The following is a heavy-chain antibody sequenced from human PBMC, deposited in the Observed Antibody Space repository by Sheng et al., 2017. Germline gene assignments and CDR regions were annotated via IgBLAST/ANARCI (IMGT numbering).Heavy chain of an antibody. V-gene: IGHV3-53*01. Sequence: EVQLVESGGGLIQPGGSLRLSCAASGFTVSSNYMSWVRQAPGKGLEWVSVIYSGGSTYYTDSVKGRFTISRDNSKNTLYLQMNSLRAEDTAVYYCVRGACXXCGRTRTVXVSGGXLRPDP. CDR1: GFTVSSNY. D-gene: IGHD3-3*01. CDR2: IYSGGST. J-gene: IGHJ5*02. CDR3: VRGACXXCGRTRTVXVSGGXLRPDP.